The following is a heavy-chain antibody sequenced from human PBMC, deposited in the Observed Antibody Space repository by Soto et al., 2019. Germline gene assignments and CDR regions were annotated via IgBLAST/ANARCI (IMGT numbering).Heavy chain of an antibody. CDR2: INAGYGNT. J-gene: IGHJ4*02. D-gene: IGHD7-27*01. Sequence: ASVKVSCKASGYTFSSYAMHWVRQAPGQRLEWMGWINAGYGNTKSSQKFQDRVTISRDTSASTAYMELTSLRPEGTAVYYCARDTGDGTFDFWGQGTLVTVSS. CDR3: ARDTGDGTFDF. CDR1: GYTFSSYA. V-gene: IGHV1-3*01.